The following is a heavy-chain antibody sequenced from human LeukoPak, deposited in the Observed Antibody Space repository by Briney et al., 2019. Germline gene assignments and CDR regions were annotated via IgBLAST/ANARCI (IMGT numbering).Heavy chain of an antibody. J-gene: IGHJ4*02. CDR3: ARDGVGGYTADY. Sequence: PGGSLRLSCAASGFIFSNFWMYWVRQAPGKGLEWVATIKPDGTATYYVDSVKGRFTISRDNAKNSLYLQMNGLRAEDTAVYYCARDGVGGYTADYWAQGTLVTVSS. CDR1: GFIFSNFW. V-gene: IGHV3-7*03. CDR2: IKPDGTAT. D-gene: IGHD6-13*01.